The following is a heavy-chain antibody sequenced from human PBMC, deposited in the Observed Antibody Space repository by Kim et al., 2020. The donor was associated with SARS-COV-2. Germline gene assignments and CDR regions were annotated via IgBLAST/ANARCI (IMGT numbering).Heavy chain of an antibody. V-gene: IGHV1-69*04. CDR3: ARGHYDFWSVERYYFDY. J-gene: IGHJ4*02. CDR1: GGTFSSYA. CDR2: IIPIFGIA. D-gene: IGHD3-3*01. Sequence: SVKVSCKASGGTFSSYAISWVRQAPGQGLEWMGRIIPIFGIANYAQKFQGRVTITADKSTSTAYMELSSRRSEDTAVYYCARGHYDFWSVERYYFDYWGQGPLVTVSS.